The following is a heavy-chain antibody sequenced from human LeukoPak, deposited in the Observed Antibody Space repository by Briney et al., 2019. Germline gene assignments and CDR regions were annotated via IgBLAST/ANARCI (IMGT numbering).Heavy chain of an antibody. V-gene: IGHV5-51*01. J-gene: IGHJ4*02. D-gene: IGHD1-1*01. CDR1: GYNFAHDW. CDR2: IYPGDSDT. CDR3: ARQESELTTPANRYFDT. Sequence: GESLQISCTGSGYNFAHDWIGWVRQMPGKGLEWMGIIYPGDSDTIYSPSFQGQVTISADKSISTAYLQWSSLKASDTAMYFCARQESELTTPANRYFDTWGQGTLVTVSS.